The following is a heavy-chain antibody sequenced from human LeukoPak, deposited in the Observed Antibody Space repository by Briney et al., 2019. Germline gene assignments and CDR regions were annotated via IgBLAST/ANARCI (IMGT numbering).Heavy chain of an antibody. V-gene: IGHV3-7*01. CDR3: ARDVWTGVAVSDY. J-gene: IGHJ4*02. CDR2: IKEDGSIQ. D-gene: IGHD6-19*01. CDR1: GFTFSSYW. Sequence: GVSLRLSCVASGFTFSSYWMTWDRQAPGKGLEWLANIKEDGSIQYYLDSVRGRFTISRDNAKTSVYLQLNSLRADDTAVYYCARDVWTGVAVSDYWGQGTLVTVSS.